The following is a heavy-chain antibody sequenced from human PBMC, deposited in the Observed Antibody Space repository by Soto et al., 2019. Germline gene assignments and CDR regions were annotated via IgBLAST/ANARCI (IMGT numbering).Heavy chain of an antibody. J-gene: IGHJ5*02. Sequence: SQTLSLTCAISGDSVSSNSAAWNWIRQSPSRGLEWLGRTYYRSKWYNDYAVSVKSRITINPDTSKNQFSLQLNSVTPEDTAVYYYARGVDGYSGYDRYNWFDPWGQGTLVTVSS. CDR2: TYYRSKWYN. CDR1: GDSVSSNSAA. CDR3: ARGVDGYSGYDRYNWFDP. V-gene: IGHV6-1*01. D-gene: IGHD5-12*01.